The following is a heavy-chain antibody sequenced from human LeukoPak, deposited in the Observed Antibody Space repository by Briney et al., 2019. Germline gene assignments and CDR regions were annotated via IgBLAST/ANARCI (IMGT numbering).Heavy chain of an antibody. J-gene: IGHJ4*02. CDR1: GSTFTNYA. CDR3: ARTPQKHCSSTTCYPDY. V-gene: IGHV3-23*01. Sequence: GGSLRLSCVASGSTFTNYAMSWVRLAPGTGLEWVSTISGSGDTTYYADSVRGRFTVSRDNSKNTLYLQMNSLRAENTAVYYCARTPQKHCSSTTCYPDYWGQGTLVTVSS. D-gene: IGHD2-2*01. CDR2: ISGSGDTT.